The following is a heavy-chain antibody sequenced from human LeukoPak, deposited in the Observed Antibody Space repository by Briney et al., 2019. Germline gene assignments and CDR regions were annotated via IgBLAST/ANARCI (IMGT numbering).Heavy chain of an antibody. CDR3: ARPIEYSSSVGAFDI. J-gene: IGHJ3*02. V-gene: IGHV1-8*03. CDR2: MNPNSGNT. CDR1: GYSFTSYD. D-gene: IGHD6-6*01. Sequence: GSVKVSCKASGYSFTSYDINWVRQATGQGLEWMGWMNPNSGNTGYAQKFQGRVTITRNTSISTAYMELSSLRSEDTAVYYCARPIEYSSSVGAFDIWGQGTMVTVSS.